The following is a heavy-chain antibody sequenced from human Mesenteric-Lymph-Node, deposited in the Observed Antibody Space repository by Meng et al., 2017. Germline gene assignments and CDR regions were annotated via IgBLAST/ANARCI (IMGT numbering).Heavy chain of an antibody. CDR3: VRDTRRGGGWFDP. D-gene: IGHD2-15*01. J-gene: IGHJ5*02. CDR2: IYHGVNI. CDR1: DDSITSGDYS. Sequence: QVQLQESGSGLVRPSQTLSLTCAVSDDSITSGDYSWTWIRQPPGKGLEWIGYIYHGVNIYYTPSLRSRVTISVDKSRSQFSLKLTSVSAADTAVYYCVRDTRRGGGWFDPWGQGTLVTVSS. V-gene: IGHV4-30-2*01.